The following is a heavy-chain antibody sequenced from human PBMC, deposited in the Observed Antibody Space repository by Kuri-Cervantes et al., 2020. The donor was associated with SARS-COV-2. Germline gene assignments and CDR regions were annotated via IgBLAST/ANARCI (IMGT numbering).Heavy chain of an antibody. CDR2: IKQDGSEK. CDR3: ARVRVGSSRPVDY. Sequence: GGSLRLSCAASGFTFSSYSMSWVRQAPGKGLEWVANIKQDGSEKYYVDSVKGRFTISRDNAKNSLYLQMNSLRAEDTAVYYCARVRVGSSRPVDYWGQGTLVTVSS. V-gene: IGHV3-7*04. CDR1: GFTFSSYS. D-gene: IGHD6-13*01. J-gene: IGHJ4*02.